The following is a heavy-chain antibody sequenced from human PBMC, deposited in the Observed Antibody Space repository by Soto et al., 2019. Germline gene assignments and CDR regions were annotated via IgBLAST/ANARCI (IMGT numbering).Heavy chain of an antibody. CDR1: GDSFNTFA. V-gene: IGHV1-69*06. D-gene: IGHD3-22*01. CDR2: LIPNFDTP. Sequence: QVQLVQSGAEVKKPGSSVKLSCKASGDSFNTFAVTWVRQAPGQGLEWMGGLIPNFDTPNYAQKFQGRVTIIADKSTSTPYMALSSLRSEDTAVYYCARPYYDSSGYYLWYFDYWGKGTLVTVSS. CDR3: ARPYYDSSGYYLWYFDY. J-gene: IGHJ4*02.